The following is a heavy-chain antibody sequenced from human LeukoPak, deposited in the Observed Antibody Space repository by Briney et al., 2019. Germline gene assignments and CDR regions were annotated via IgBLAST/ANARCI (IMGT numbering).Heavy chain of an antibody. J-gene: IGHJ4*02. CDR1: GYTFTSYY. CDR3: ARSLHGYIDY. CDR2: INPSGGST. V-gene: IGHV1-46*01. Sequence: ASVKVSCKASGYTFTSYYMHWVRQAPGQGLEWMGIINPSGGSTSYAQKFQGRVTVTRDTSTSTVYMELSSLRSEDTAAYYCARSLHGYIDYWGQGTLVTVSS.